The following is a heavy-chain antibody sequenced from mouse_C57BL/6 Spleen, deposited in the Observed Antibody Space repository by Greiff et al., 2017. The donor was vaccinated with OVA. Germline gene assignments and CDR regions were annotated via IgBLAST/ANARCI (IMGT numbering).Heavy chain of an antibody. Sequence: QVQLQQSGPELVKPGASVKISCKASGYSFTSYYIHWVKQRPGQGLEWIGWIYPGRGNTKYNEKFKGKATLTADTSSSTAYMQLSSLTSEDSAVYYCARRGEGYAMDYWGQGTSVTVSS. CDR1: GYSFTSYY. J-gene: IGHJ4*01. CDR3: ARRGEGYAMDY. V-gene: IGHV1-66*01. CDR2: IYPGRGNT.